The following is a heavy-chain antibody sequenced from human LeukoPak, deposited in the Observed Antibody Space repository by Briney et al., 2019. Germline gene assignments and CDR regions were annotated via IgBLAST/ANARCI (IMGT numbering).Heavy chain of an antibody. CDR2: IYHSGTT. CDR3: ARVLSGSRLEY. V-gene: IGHV4-4*02. Sequence: SETLSLTCVVSGASVSSSTNWWSGGRQPPGKGLEWIGEIYHSGTTNYSPSLKSRVTISVEKSKKQFSLRLSSVAAADTAVYYCARVLSGSRLEYWGPGTLVTVSS. J-gene: IGHJ4*02. D-gene: IGHD3-22*01. CDR1: GASVSSSTNW.